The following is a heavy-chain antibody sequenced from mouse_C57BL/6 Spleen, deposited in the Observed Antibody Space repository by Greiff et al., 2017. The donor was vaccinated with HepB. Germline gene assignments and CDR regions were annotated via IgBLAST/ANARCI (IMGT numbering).Heavy chain of an antibody. CDR2: ISYDGSN. CDR1: GYSITSGYY. Sequence: EVQVVESGPGLVKPSQSLSLTCSVTGYSITSGYYWNWIRQFPGNKLEWMGYISYDGSNNYNPSLKNRISITRDTSKNQFFLKLNSVTTEDTATYYCARTGGLYAMDYWGQGTSVTVSS. CDR3: ARTGGLYAMDY. J-gene: IGHJ4*01. V-gene: IGHV3-6*01.